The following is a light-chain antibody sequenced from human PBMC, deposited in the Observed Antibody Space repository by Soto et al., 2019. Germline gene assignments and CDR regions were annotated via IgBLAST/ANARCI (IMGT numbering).Light chain of an antibody. CDR3: QQRSNWPPLST. Sequence: EIVLTQSPATLSLSPGERATLSCRASQSVSSYLAWYQQKPGQAPRLLIYDTSNRATGIPTRFSGSGSGTDFTLTSSSLEPEDFAVYYCQQRSNWPPLSTFGQGTKLEIK. J-gene: IGKJ2*01. CDR2: DTS. V-gene: IGKV3-11*01. CDR1: QSVSSY.